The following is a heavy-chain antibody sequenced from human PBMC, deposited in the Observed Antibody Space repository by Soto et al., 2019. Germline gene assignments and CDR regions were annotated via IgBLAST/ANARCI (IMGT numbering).Heavy chain of an antibody. V-gene: IGHV3-23*01. CDR2: ISGSGGST. J-gene: IGHJ6*02. Sequence: EVQLLESGGGLVQPGGSLRLSCAASGFTFSSYAMSWVRQAPGKGLEWVSAISGSGGSTYYADYVKGRFTLSRDNSKKTLYLQMNRLRAEDTAVYYCAKSGHYYYYGMDVWCQGTTVTVSS. CDR1: GFTFSSYA. CDR3: AKSGHYYYYGMDV.